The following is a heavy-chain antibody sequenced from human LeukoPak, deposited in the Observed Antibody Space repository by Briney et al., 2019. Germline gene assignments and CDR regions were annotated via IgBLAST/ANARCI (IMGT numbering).Heavy chain of an antibody. V-gene: IGHV3-48*01. CDR3: ARGFRASAHIYYYYYMDV. CDR2: LGTSSSTI. D-gene: IGHD6-13*01. Sequence: GGSLRLSCAASGFTFSTYSMSWVRQAPGKGLEWVLFLGTSSSTIYYADSVKGRFTISRDNAKNSLFLQMNSLRADDTAVYYCARGFRASAHIYYYYYMDVWGKGTTVTVSS. CDR1: GFTFSTYS. J-gene: IGHJ6*03.